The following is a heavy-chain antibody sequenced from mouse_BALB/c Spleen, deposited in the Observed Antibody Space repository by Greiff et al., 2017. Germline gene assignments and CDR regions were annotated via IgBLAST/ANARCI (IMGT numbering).Heavy chain of an antibody. V-gene: IGHV1S127*01. CDR3: ARGDSAMDY. J-gene: IGHJ4*01. CDR1: GYSFTSYW. Sequence: VQLQQSGPQLVRPGASVKISCKASGYSFTSYWMHWVKQRPGQGLEWIGMIDPSDSETRLNQKFKDKATLTVDKSSSTAYMQLSSPTSEDSAVYYCARGDSAMDYWGQGTSVTVSS. CDR2: IDPSDSET.